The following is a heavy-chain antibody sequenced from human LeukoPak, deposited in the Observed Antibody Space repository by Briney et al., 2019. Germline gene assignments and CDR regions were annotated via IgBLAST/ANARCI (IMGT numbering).Heavy chain of an antibody. J-gene: IGHJ4*02. Sequence: PGGSLRLSCTASGFTFSNYWMSWVRQTPGKGLEWVVSIGQDGSEIYFLDSVKGRFTISRDNAKNTLYLQMNSLRAEDTAVYYCAKASCSSFSCYADYWGQGTLVTVSS. CDR2: IGQDGSEI. CDR1: GFTFSNYW. CDR3: AKASCSSFSCYADY. V-gene: IGHV3-7*05. D-gene: IGHD2-2*01.